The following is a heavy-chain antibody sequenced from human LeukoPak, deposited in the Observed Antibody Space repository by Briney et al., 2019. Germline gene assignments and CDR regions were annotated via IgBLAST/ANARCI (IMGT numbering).Heavy chain of an antibody. Sequence: GRTLRLSCATSGFTFSNYGMHWVRQAPGKGLEWVAVISYDGSNKYYADSVKGRFTISRDNSKNTLYLQMNSLRPEDAAVYYCANLPLWGQGTLVTVSS. CDR1: GFTFSNYG. V-gene: IGHV3-30*18. CDR3: ANLPL. CDR2: ISYDGSNK. J-gene: IGHJ4*02.